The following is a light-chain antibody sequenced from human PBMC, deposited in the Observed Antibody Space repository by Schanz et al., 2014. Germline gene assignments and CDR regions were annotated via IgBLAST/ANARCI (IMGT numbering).Light chain of an antibody. CDR3: SSYAGSNTLV. Sequence: QSVMTQPPSASETPGQRVTISCSGSSSNIGSNYVFWFQHLPGTAPKLLIYRTNQRPSGVPDRFSGSMSGNTASLTISVLQAEDEADYYCSSYAGSNTLVFGGGTKLTVL. CDR1: SSNIGSNY. J-gene: IGLJ2*01. CDR2: RTN. V-gene: IGLV1-47*01.